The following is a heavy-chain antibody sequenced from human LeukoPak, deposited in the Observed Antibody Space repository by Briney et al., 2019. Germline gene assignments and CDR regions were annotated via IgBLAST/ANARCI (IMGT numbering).Heavy chain of an antibody. V-gene: IGHV4-59*01. CDR3: ASGQQWLFFYY. J-gene: IGHJ4*02. CDR1: GGSISSYY. CDR2: IYYSGST. Sequence: ASETLSLTCTVSGGSISSYYWSWIRQPPGKGLEWIGYIYYSGSTNYNPSLKSRVTISVDTSKNQFSLKLSSVTAADTAVYYCASGQQWLFFYYWGQGTLVTVSS. D-gene: IGHD6-19*01.